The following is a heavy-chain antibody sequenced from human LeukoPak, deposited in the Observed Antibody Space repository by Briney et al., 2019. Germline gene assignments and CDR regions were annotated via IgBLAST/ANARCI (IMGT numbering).Heavy chain of an antibody. D-gene: IGHD6-13*01. CDR1: GFIFSNYA. CDR3: AKMYSSTWSDWYFDL. CDR2: TSYSGGST. V-gene: IGHV3-23*01. J-gene: IGHJ2*01. Sequence: GGSLRLSCAASGFIFSNYAMSWVRQAPGKGLERVSSTSYSGGSTYYTASVEGRFTISRDNSKNTLFLQMNSLRVEDTAIYYCAKMYSSTWSDWYFDLWGRGTLVTVSS.